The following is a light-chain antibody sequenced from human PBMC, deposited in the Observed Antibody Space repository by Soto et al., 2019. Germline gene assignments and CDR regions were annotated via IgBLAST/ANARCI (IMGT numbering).Light chain of an antibody. J-gene: IGKJ3*01. CDR2: DAS. Sequence: DIQMTQSPSSLSASLGDRVTITCQASQDISNYLNWYQQKPGKAPKLLIYDASNLETGVPSRFSGSGSGTDFTFTISSLKTEDIASYYCQQYDNRPPFTFGPGTKVDIK. V-gene: IGKV1-33*01. CDR1: QDISNY. CDR3: QQYDNRPPFT.